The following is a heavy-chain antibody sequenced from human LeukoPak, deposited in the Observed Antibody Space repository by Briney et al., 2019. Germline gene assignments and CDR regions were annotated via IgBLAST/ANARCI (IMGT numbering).Heavy chain of an antibody. CDR3: ARGRSSSPAYYFDY. CDR1: GGSISSSSYS. Sequence: QPSETLSLTCTVSGGSISSSSYSWVWIRQPPGKGLEWIGEINHSGSTNYNPSLKSRVTISVDTSKNQFSLKLSSVTAADTAVYYCARGRSSSPAYYFDYWGQGTLVTVSS. D-gene: IGHD6-6*01. J-gene: IGHJ4*02. V-gene: IGHV4-39*07. CDR2: INHSGST.